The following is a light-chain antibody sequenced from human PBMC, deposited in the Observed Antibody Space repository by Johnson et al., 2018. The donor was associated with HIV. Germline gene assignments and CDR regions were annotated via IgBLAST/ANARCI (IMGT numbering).Light chain of an antibody. CDR3: GKWDSSLSAGRV. CDR2: DNN. V-gene: IGLV1-51*01. Sequence: QPVLTQPPSVSAAPGQKVTISCSGSSSNIGNNYVSWYQQLPGTAPKLLIYDNNKRPSGITDRFSGSKSGTSATLGITGLQTGDEADYYCGKWDSSLSAGRVFGTGTKVTVL. CDR1: SSNIGNNY. J-gene: IGLJ1*01.